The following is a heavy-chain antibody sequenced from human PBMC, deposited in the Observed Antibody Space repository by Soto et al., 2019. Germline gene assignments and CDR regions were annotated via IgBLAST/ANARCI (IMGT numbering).Heavy chain of an antibody. CDR1: GGTFSSYA. CDR2: IIPIFGTA. D-gene: IGHD3-10*02. V-gene: IGHV1-69*13. J-gene: IGHJ6*02. CDR3: AVSYVRPRGALDV. Sequence: ASVKVSCKASGGTFSSYAISWVRQAAGQGLEWMGGIIPIFGTANYAQKFQGRVTITADESTSTAYMELSSLRSEDTAVYYCAVSYVRPRGALDVWGQGTTVTVSS.